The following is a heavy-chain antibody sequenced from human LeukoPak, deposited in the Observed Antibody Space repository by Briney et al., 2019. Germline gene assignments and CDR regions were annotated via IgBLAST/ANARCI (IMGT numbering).Heavy chain of an antibody. D-gene: IGHD4-17*01. Sequence: GGSLRLSCAASGFTFSSYAMSWVRQAPGTGLEWVSTITSSGGSTYYADSVKGRFTISRDNSKNTLFLQMNSLRAEDTAVYYCANEPDYGDYFDYWGQGTLVTVSS. CDR1: GFTFSSYA. J-gene: IGHJ4*02. CDR3: ANEPDYGDYFDY. CDR2: ITSSGGST. V-gene: IGHV3-23*01.